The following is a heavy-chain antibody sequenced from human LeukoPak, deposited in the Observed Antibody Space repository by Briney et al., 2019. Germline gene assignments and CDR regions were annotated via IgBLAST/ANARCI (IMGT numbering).Heavy chain of an antibody. CDR2: IIPIFGTA. CDR3: ARGGSSGWYDGPVHY. D-gene: IGHD6-19*01. J-gene: IGHJ4*02. Sequence: GASVKVSCKASGGTSSSYAISWVRQAPGQGLEWMGGIIPIFGTANYAQRFQGRVTITADESTSTAYMELSSLRSEDTAVYYCARGGSSGWYDGPVHYWGQGTLVTVSS. V-gene: IGHV1-69*13. CDR1: GGTSSSYA.